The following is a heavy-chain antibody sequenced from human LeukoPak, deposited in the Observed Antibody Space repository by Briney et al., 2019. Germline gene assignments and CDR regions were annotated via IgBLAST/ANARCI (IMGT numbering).Heavy chain of an antibody. J-gene: IGHJ4*02. V-gene: IGHV4-59*01. D-gene: IGHD3-9*01. Sequence: ETLSLTCTVSGGSINKYYWSWIRQSPGKGLEWLGYVHDSAGTIYNPSLKSRVTISVGTSKTQFSLKVTSVTTADTAVYYCAKGRKDFDTNLGPFDSWGQGILVTVSS. CDR1: GGSINKYY. CDR3: AKGRKDFDTNLGPFDS. CDR2: VHDSAGT.